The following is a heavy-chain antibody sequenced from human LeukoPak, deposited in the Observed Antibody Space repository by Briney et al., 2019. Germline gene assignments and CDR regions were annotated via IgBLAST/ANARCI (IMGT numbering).Heavy chain of an antibody. J-gene: IGHJ4*02. D-gene: IGHD3-10*01. Sequence: SQTLSLTCAVSGGSISSGGYSWSWIRQPPGKGLEWIGYIYHSGSTYYNPSLKSRATISVDRSKNQFSLKLSSVTAADTAVYYCARGRFGEPIDYWGQGTLVTVSS. CDR1: GGSISSGGYS. V-gene: IGHV4-30-2*01. CDR3: ARGRFGEPIDY. CDR2: IYHSGST.